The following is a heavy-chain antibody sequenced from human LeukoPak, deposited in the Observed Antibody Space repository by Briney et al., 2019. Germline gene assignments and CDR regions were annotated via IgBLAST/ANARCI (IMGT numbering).Heavy chain of an antibody. J-gene: IGHJ4*02. CDR3: AREAQKYCSGGSCYGPGDY. CDR2: IYTSGNT. D-gene: IGHD2-15*01. CDR1: GGSISSGTYY. Sequence: SETLSLTCTVSGGSISSGTYYWSWIRQPAGKGLEWIGRIYTSGNTNYNPSLKSRVTISVDTSKNQFSLKLSSVTAADTAVYYCAREAQKYCSGGSCYGPGDYWGQGTLVTVSS. V-gene: IGHV4-61*02.